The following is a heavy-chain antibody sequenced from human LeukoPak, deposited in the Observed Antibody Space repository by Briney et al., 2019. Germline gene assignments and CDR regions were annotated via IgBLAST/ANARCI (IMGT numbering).Heavy chain of an antibody. D-gene: IGHD5-18*01. CDR2: IYSGGTT. J-gene: IGHJ4*02. CDR1: GFTVSTNC. CDR3: ARVDTVMAYYFDL. Sequence: GGSLRLSCAASGFTVSTNCMTWIRQAPGKGLEWVSTIYSGGTTYYADSVMGRFTISRHNSRNTLYLQMNSLRAEDMAVYYCARVDTVMAYYFDLWGQGTPVTVSS. V-gene: IGHV3-53*04.